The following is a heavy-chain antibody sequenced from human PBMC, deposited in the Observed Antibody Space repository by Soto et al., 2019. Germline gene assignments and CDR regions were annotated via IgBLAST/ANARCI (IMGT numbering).Heavy chain of an antibody. D-gene: IGHD6-13*01. CDR2: IIPILGIA. Sequence: QVQLVQSGAEVKKPGSSVKVSCKASGGTFSSYTINWVRQAPGQGLEWMGRIIPILGIANYAQKFQGRVTITADKSTSTAYMELSSLRSEDTAVYYCAREAAAGKTFDYWGQGTLVTVSS. CDR3: AREAAAGKTFDY. V-gene: IGHV1-69*08. J-gene: IGHJ4*02. CDR1: GGTFSSYT.